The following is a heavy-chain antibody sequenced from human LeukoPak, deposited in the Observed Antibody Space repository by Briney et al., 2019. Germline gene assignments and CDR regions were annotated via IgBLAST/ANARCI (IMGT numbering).Heavy chain of an antibody. CDR2: IYYSGST. J-gene: IGHJ4*02. CDR3: ARENGSGSYYNVGFDY. Sequence: SETLSLTCTVSGGSISSYYWSWIRQPPGKGLEWIGYIYYSGSTNYNPSLKSRVTISVDTSKNQFSLKLSSVTAADTAVYYCARENGSGSYYNVGFDYWGQGTLVTVSS. V-gene: IGHV4-59*01. CDR1: GGSISSYY. D-gene: IGHD3-10*01.